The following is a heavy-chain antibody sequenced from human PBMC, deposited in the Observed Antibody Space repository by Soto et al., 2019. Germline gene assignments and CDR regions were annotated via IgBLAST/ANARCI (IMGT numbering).Heavy chain of an antibody. CDR1: GYTFTSFD. CDR3: ARGTDDYGDRRKLPTN. V-gene: IGHV1-8*01. J-gene: IGHJ1*01. D-gene: IGHD4-17*01. Sequence: GASVKVSCKASGYTFTSFDINWGRQAFGDLLDCYGWMNSNRGNTGYAQNFHGRVTMSWNTSIDTAYMELSSLRSEDTAVYFCARGTDDYGDRRKLPTNRGQGTPVTVSS. CDR2: MNSNRGNT.